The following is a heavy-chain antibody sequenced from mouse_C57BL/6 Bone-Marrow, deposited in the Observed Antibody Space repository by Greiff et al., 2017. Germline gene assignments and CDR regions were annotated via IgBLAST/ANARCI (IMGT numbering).Heavy chain of an antibody. CDR1: GFTFSSYT. CDR3: ARKGLLGAMDY. J-gene: IGHJ4*01. D-gene: IGHD1-1*01. Sequence: EVKLVESGGGLVKPGGSLKLSCAASGFTFSSYTMSWVRQTPEKRLEWVATISGGGGNTYYPDSVKGRFTISREYAKNTLYLQMSSLRSEDTALYYCARKGLLGAMDYWGQGTSVTVSS. CDR2: ISGGGGNT. V-gene: IGHV5-9*01.